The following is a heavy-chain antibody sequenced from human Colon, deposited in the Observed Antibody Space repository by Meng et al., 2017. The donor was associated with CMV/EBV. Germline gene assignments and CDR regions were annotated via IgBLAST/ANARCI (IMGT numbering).Heavy chain of an antibody. CDR3: ARGGYCSSTSCSDYYYYGMDV. V-gene: IGHV3-7*01. D-gene: IGHD2-2*03. CDR2: IKQDGSEK. Sequence: GESLKISCAASGFTFSSYWMSWVRQAPGKGLEWVANIKQDGSEKYYVDSVKSRFTISRDNAKNSLYLQMNSLRAEDTAVYYCARGGYCSSTSCSDYYYYGMDVWGQGTTVTVSS. CDR1: GFTFSSYW. J-gene: IGHJ6*02.